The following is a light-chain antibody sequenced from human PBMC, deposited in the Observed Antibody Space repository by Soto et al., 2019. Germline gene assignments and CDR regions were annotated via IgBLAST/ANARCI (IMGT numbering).Light chain of an antibody. CDR3: SSYAGTTTFDV. CDR2: EVT. Sequence: QSALTQPASVSGSPGQSITISCSGTSSDVGNYNLVSWYQQYPGKAPKLIIYEVTERPSGVSNRFSGSKSDNTASLTISGLQAEDEADYYCSSYAGTTTFDVFGTGTKLTVL. CDR1: SSDVGNYNL. V-gene: IGLV2-23*02. J-gene: IGLJ1*01.